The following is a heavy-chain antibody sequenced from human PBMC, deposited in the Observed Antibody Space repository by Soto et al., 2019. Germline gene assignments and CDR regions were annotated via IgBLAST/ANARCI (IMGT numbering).Heavy chain of an antibody. Sequence: EVQLVESGGGLVHPGRSLRLACAASGFPFFQYTLNWVRQAPGKGLEWGASITWRIGTIGYADSVKGRFIISRDNAKNSLYLQMNSLRGEDTALYYCAKEMITFGDFNYYYMDVWGNGTTVTVSS. V-gene: IGHV3-9*01. CDR1: GFPFFQYT. J-gene: IGHJ6*03. CDR2: ITWRIGTI. D-gene: IGHD3-16*01. CDR3: AKEMITFGDFNYYYMDV.